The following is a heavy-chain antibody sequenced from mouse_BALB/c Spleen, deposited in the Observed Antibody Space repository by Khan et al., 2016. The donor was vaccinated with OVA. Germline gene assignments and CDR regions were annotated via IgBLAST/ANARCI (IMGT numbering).Heavy chain of an antibody. CDR1: GYTFPEFT. CDR2: INPKNGDT. V-gene: IGHV1-18*01. J-gene: IGHJ4*01. D-gene: IGHD3-3*01. Sequence: EVKLEESGPELVKPGASVKISCKTSGYTFPEFTVHWVKQSLGKSLDWIGVINPKNGDTAYNQKFTGKATLTVDKSSSTAYMEFRSLTSEDSAVYYCARDAGRYWGQGTSVTVAS. CDR3: ARDAGRY.